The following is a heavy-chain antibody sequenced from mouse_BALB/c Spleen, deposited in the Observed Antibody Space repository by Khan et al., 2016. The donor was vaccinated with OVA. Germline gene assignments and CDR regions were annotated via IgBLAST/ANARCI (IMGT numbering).Heavy chain of an antibody. CDR2: ILPGSGST. CDR3: ARTGRRTAWFAY. Sequence: QVQLQQSGAELMKPGASVKISCKASGYTFSSYWIEWVKQRPGHGLEWIGEILPGSGSTNYNGNFKDKATCTADTSSNTAYMQLSSLTSEDSAFYYCARTGRRTAWFAYWGQGTLVTVSA. V-gene: IGHV1-9*01. CDR1: GYTFSSYW. J-gene: IGHJ3*01.